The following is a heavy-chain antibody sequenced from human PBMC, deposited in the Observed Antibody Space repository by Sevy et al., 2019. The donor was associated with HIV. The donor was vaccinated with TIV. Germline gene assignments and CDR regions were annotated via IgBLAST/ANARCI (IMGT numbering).Heavy chain of an antibody. D-gene: IGHD3-16*01. J-gene: IGHJ4*02. CDR1: GFTFGSYT. Sequence: GGSLRLSCAASGFTFGSYTLHWVRQAPGKGLEWVALISQTYDGSKKYYIDSVQGRFTISRDNSKNTLYLQMDSLRPEDTAVYYCAREVGGFNWRPYYFDSWGQGTLVTVSS. CDR2: ISQTYDGSKK. CDR3: AREVGGFNWRPYYFDS. V-gene: IGHV3-30-3*01.